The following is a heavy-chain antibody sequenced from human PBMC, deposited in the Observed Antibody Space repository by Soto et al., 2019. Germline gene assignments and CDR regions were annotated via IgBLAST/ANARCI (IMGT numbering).Heavy chain of an antibody. D-gene: IGHD6-25*01. J-gene: IGHJ6*02. V-gene: IGHV4-59*01. Sequence: SETLSLTCAVYGGSISSYYWSWIRQPPGKGLEWIGYIYYSGSTNYNPSLKSRVTISVDTSKNQFSLKLSSVTAADTAVYYCARDRIAAWTHYYYGMDVWGQGTTVTVSS. CDR2: IYYSGST. CDR1: GGSISSYY. CDR3: ARDRIAAWTHYYYGMDV.